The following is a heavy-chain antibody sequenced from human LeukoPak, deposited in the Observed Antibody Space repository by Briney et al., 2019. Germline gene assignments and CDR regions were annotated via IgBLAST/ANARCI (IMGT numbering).Heavy chain of an antibody. D-gene: IGHD3-10*01. Sequence: SVKVSCKASGGTFSSCAISWVRQAPGQGREWMGGIIPIFGTANYAQKFQGRVTITADESTSTAYMELSSLRSEDTAVYYCASTWFGGNYFDYWGQGTLVTVSS. J-gene: IGHJ4*02. CDR2: IIPIFGTA. V-gene: IGHV1-69*01. CDR1: GGTFSSCA. CDR3: ASTWFGGNYFDY.